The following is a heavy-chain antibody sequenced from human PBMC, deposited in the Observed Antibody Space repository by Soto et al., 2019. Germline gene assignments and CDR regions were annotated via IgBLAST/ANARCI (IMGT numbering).Heavy chain of an antibody. CDR3: AKSEDCSSTSCYTTNWFDP. Sequence: VQLVESGGGLVQPGRSLRLSCAASGFTFSSYGMHWVRQAPGKGLEWVAVISYDGSNKYYADSVKGRFTISRDNSKNTLYLQMNSLRAEDTAVYYCAKSEDCSSTSCYTTNWFDPWGQGTLVTVSS. J-gene: IGHJ5*02. V-gene: IGHV3-30*18. CDR1: GFTFSSYG. CDR2: ISYDGSNK. D-gene: IGHD2-2*02.